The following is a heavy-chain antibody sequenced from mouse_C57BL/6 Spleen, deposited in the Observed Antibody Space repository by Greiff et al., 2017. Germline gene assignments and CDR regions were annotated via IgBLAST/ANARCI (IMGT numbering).Heavy chain of an antibody. Sequence: VQLQQSGPELVKPGASVKIPCKASGYTFTDYNMDWVKQSHGKSLEWIGDINPNNGGTIYNQKFKGKATVTVDNSTSTAYMELRSLTSEDTAVYYCARGRQLRPNYLDYWGQGTTLTVSS. V-gene: IGHV1-18*01. CDR1: GYTFTDYN. CDR2: INPNNGGT. D-gene: IGHD3-2*02. J-gene: IGHJ2*01. CDR3: ARGRQLRPNYLDY.